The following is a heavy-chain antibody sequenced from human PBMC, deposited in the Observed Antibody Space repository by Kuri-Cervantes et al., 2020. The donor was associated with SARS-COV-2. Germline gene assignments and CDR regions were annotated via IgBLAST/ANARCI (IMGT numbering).Heavy chain of an antibody. D-gene: IGHD3-3*01. V-gene: IGHV3-48*02. CDR3: ARDFDPSLRFLEWLPPARDYGMDV. CDR1: GFSFRIYS. Sequence: GESLKIYCIAYGFSFRIYSMNWVRQAPGKGLEWISYVSPNSNTIYYADSVKGRFTISRDNAKNLLYLQMNSLSDDDTAVYYCARDFDPSLRFLEWLPPARDYGMDVWGQGTTVTVSS. J-gene: IGHJ6*02. CDR2: VSPNSNTI.